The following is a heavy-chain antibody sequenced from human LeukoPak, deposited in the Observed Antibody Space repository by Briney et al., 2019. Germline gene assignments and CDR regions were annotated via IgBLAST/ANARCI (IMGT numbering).Heavy chain of an antibody. D-gene: IGHD3-10*01. V-gene: IGHV3-7*04. CDR2: IKQDGSEK. CDR1: GSTFSHYW. Sequence: PGGSLGLSCAASGSTFSHYWMSWVRQAPGKGLEWVANIKQDGSEKNYVDSVKGRFTISRDNAKNSLYLQMNILRAEDTAVYYCARDLYASGSYDYWGQGTLVTVSS. CDR3: ARDLYASGSYDY. J-gene: IGHJ4*02.